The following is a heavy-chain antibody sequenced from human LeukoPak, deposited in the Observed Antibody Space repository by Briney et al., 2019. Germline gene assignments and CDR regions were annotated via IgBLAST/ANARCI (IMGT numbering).Heavy chain of an antibody. D-gene: IGHD3-22*01. CDR3: ARDFHDSSGPPRNFQH. Sequence: GASVTVSFTASGYTFTIYYMHWVRQAPGQGLEWMGIINPSGGSTSYAQKFQGRITMARDTSTSTVYMELSSLRSEDTAVYYCARDFHDSSGPPRNFQHWGQGTLVTVSS. CDR2: INPSGGST. J-gene: IGHJ1*01. CDR1: GYTFTIYY. V-gene: IGHV1-46*01.